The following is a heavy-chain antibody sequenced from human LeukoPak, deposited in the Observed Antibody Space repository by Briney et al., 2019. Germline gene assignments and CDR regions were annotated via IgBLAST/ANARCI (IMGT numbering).Heavy chain of an antibody. CDR2: ISPSGGST. CDR3: ARDNSVRDEAWWFNP. J-gene: IGHJ5*02. CDR1: GYTFTSNY. Sequence: ASVKVSCKAFGYTFTSNYMHWVRQAPGQGPEWMGVISPSGGSTTYAQKFQGRVTLTRDMSTSTDYLEPSSPRSEDTAVYYCARDNSVRDEAWWFNPWGQGTLVTVSS. D-gene: IGHD5-24*01. V-gene: IGHV1-46*01.